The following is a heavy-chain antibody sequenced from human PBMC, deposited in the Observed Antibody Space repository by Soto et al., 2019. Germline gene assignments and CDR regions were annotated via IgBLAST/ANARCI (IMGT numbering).Heavy chain of an antibody. CDR3: ARDSPHATYYDFWSGYSSGMDV. CDR2: IYYSGST. Sequence: SETLSLTCTVSGGSISSYYWSWIRQPPGKGLEWIGYIYYSGSTNYNPSLKSRVTISVDTSKNQFSLKLSSVTAADTAVYYCARDSPHATYYDFWSGYSSGMDVWGQGTTVTVSS. CDR1: GGSISSYY. V-gene: IGHV4-59*01. D-gene: IGHD3-3*01. J-gene: IGHJ6*02.